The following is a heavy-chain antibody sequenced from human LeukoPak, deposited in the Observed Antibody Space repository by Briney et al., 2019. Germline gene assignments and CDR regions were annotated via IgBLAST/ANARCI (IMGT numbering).Heavy chain of an antibody. CDR3: ARGRRGYSSPNSGFDY. J-gene: IGHJ4*02. CDR2: IYSGGST. V-gene: IGHV3-66*01. Sequence: GGSLRLSCATFGFTVSSNYMSWVRQAPGKGLEWVSVIYSGGSTYYADSVKGRFTISRDNSKNTLYLQMNSLRAEDTAVYYCARGRRGYSSPNSGFDYWGQGTLVTVSS. D-gene: IGHD5-18*01. CDR1: GFTVSSNY.